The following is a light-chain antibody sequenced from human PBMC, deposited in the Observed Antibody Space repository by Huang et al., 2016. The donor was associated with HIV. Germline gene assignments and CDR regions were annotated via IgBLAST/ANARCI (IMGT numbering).Light chain of an antibody. J-gene: IGKJ2*01. CDR1: HSVSSNY. CDR3: QQYGNSPYT. V-gene: IGKV3-20*01. Sequence: EVVLTQSPGTLSFSPGEGATLSCRASHSVSSNYLAWYQQRPGQAPGLLIYCASSRATGSPDRLSGSGSGTDFTLTISRLEPEDFAVYYCQQYGNSPYTFGQGTKLEIK. CDR2: CAS.